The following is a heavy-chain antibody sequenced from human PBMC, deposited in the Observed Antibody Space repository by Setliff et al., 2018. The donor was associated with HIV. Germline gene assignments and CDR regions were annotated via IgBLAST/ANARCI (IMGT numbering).Heavy chain of an antibody. CDR3: ARARLQGIVTAVGPRDNCLDP. J-gene: IGHJ5*02. CDR2: ISAYNGNT. CDR1: GYTFTSYY. D-gene: IGHD1-26*01. V-gene: IGHV1-18*04. Sequence: ASVKVSCKASGYTFTSYYMHWVRQAPGQGLEWMGWISAYNGNTDYAPRLLGRVTMTTDTFTSTAYMELRSLSSDDTAVYYCARARLQGIVTAVGPRDNCLDPWGQGTRVTVSS.